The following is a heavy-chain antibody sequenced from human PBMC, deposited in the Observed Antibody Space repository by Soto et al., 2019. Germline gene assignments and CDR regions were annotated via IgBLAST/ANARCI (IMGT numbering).Heavy chain of an antibody. Sequence: QVQLQESGPGLVKPSETLTLTCSVSGGSVSNASFYWTWIRQAPGTGLEYIGYIFYTGVTNYNPSLTRPIPISLDPSKNPFSLKLNSMTAADTAGYYCVRVLDRSWYAAPWGRGTLVTVSP. V-gene: IGHV4-61*03. D-gene: IGHD3-22*01. CDR1: GGSVSNASFY. CDR3: VRVLDRSWYAAP. J-gene: IGHJ2*01. CDR2: IFYTGVT.